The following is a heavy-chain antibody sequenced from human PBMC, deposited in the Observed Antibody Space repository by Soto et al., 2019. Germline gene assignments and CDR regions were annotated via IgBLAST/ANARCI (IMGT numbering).Heavy chain of an antibody. CDR3: AKDWGSSWLFDY. J-gene: IGHJ4*02. CDR1: GFTFDDYA. D-gene: IGHD6-13*01. Sequence: TGGSLRLSCASSGFTFDDYAMHWVRQAPGKGLEWVSGISWNSGSIGYADSVKGRFTISRDNAKNSLYLQMNSLRAEDTALYYCAKDWGSSWLFDYWGQGTLVTVSS. CDR2: ISWNSGSI. V-gene: IGHV3-9*01.